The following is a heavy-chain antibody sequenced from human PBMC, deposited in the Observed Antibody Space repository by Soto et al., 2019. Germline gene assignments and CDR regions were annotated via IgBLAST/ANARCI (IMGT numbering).Heavy chain of an antibody. CDR3: ARIRYSYTIGVDP. J-gene: IGHJ5*02. V-gene: IGHV3-11*01. D-gene: IGHD5-18*01. Sequence: PGGSLRLSCAASGFTFSDYYMSWFRQAPGKGLEWISYITSGGTIYYADSVRGRFTISRDNAKNSLYLQMTSLRAEDTAVYYCARIRYSYTIGVDPWGQGTLVTVSS. CDR1: GFTFSDYY. CDR2: ITSGGTI.